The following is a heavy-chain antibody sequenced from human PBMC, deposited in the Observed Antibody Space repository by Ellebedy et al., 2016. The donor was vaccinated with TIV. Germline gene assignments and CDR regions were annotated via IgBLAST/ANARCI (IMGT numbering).Heavy chain of an antibody. D-gene: IGHD4-23*01. V-gene: IGHV3-30*03. Sequence: GGSLRLSCAASGFTFSVYGMHWVRQAPGKGLEWVAVMSYDGGNKQYGNSVKGRFTISRDNSKNTLYLQMDSLRADDTAVYYCAGLSRWSILSWGQGTLVTVSS. CDR2: MSYDGGNK. CDR1: GFTFSVYG. CDR3: AGLSRWSILS. J-gene: IGHJ5*02.